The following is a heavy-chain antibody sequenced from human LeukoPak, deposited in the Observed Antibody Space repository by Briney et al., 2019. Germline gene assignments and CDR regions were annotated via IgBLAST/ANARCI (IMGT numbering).Heavy chain of an antibody. V-gene: IGHV3-53*01. CDR2: VYSGGST. J-gene: IGHJ4*02. Sequence: GGSLRLSCAASGFIVSSNYMTWVRQAPGKGLEWVSVVYSGGSTYYADSVKGRFTISRDNSKNTLYLQMNSLRAEDTAVYYCARDRGWVYDSSGKVVDYWGQGILVTASA. D-gene: IGHD3-22*01. CDR3: ARDRGWVYDSSGKVVDY. CDR1: GFIVSSNY.